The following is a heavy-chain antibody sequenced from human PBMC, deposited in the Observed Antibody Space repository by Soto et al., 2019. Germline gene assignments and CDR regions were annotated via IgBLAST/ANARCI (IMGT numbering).Heavy chain of an antibody. Sequence: LSLTCTVSGGSISDGYYWSWIRQHPGKGLEWIGSISDSGSTSYNPSLKSRLTISVDTSKNQFSLNLRPVTAADTAVYYCARRDRSGFSYWLDTWGQGTLVTVSS. CDR1: GGSISDGYY. CDR3: ARRDRSGFSYWLDT. V-gene: IGHV4-31*02. CDR2: ISDSGST. D-gene: IGHD3-22*01. J-gene: IGHJ5*02.